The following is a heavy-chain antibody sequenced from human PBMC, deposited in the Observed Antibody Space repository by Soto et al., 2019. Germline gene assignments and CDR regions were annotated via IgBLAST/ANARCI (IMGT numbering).Heavy chain of an antibody. V-gene: IGHV2-70*01. Sequence: SGPTLVNPTQTLTLTCTFSGFSLSTSGMCVSWIRQPPGKALEWLALIDWDDDKYYSTSLKTRLTISKDTSKNQVVLTMTNMDPVDTATYYCARTLEYSSSPYYFDYWGQGTLVTVSS. J-gene: IGHJ4*02. CDR2: IDWDDDK. CDR1: GFSLSTSGMC. D-gene: IGHD6-6*01. CDR3: ARTLEYSSSPYYFDY.